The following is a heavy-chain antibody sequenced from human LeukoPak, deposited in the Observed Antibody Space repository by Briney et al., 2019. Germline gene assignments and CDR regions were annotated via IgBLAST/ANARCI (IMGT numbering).Heavy chain of an antibody. CDR3: AKDSTGYERIYYFDY. D-gene: IGHD3-9*01. CDR2: ISWNSGSI. CDR1: GFTFDDYA. V-gene: IGHV3-9*01. Sequence: PGRSLRLSCAASGFTFDDYAMHWVRQAPGKGLEWVSGISWNSGSIGYADSVKGRFTISRDNAKNSLYLQMNSLRAEDTALYYSAKDSTGYERIYYFDYWGQGTLVTVSS. J-gene: IGHJ4*02.